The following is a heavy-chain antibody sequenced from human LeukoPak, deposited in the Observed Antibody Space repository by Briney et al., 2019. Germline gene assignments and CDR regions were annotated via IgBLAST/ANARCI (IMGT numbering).Heavy chain of an antibody. CDR2: INWNGGGT. Sequence: GGSLRLSCAASGFTFDNYGMSWVRQAPGKGLEWVSAINWNGGGTGYADSVKGRFTISRDNAKNSLYLQMNSLRAEDAALYHCARVHQLLSSGGWFDPWGQGTLVTVSS. V-gene: IGHV3-20*01. D-gene: IGHD2-2*01. CDR1: GFTFDNYG. CDR3: ARVHQLLSSGGWFDP. J-gene: IGHJ5*02.